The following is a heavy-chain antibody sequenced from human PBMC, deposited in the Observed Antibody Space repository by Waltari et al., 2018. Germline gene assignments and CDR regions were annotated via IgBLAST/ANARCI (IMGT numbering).Heavy chain of an antibody. D-gene: IGHD1-26*01. CDR1: GYSFTSYW. J-gene: IGHJ3*02. CDR2: IYPGYSDT. CDR3: ARTIRYSGSYHAFDI. V-gene: IGHV5-51*03. Sequence: EVQLVQSGAEVKKPGESLKISCKGSGYSFTSYWIGWVRQMPGKGLEWMGIIYPGYSDTRYSPAFQSQVTIAADKSISTAYLQWSSLKASDTAMYYCARTIRYSGSYHAFDIWGQGTMVTVSS.